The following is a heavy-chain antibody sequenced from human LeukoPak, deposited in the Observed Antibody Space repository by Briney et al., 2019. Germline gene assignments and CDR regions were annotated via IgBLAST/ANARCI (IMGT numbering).Heavy chain of an antibody. V-gene: IGHV1-2*02. CDR3: ARDTYGSGSSDFDY. CDR2: INPNSGGT. J-gene: IGHJ4*01. CDR1: GYTFTGYY. D-gene: IGHD3-10*01. Sequence: ASVKVSCKASGYTFTGYYMHWVRQAPGQGLEWMGWINPNSGGTNYAQKFQGRVTMTRDTSISTAYMELSRLRSDDTAVYYCARDTYGSGSSDFDYWGQEPWSPSPQ.